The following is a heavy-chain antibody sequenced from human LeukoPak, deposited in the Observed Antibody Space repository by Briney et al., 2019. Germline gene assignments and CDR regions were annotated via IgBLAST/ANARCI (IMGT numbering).Heavy chain of an antibody. CDR1: GYTFSGHW. V-gene: IGHV5-51*01. CDR2: IYAGDSET. J-gene: IGHJ4*02. CDR3: GSRIVESTSPPDY. D-gene: IGHD1-26*01. Sequence: GESLKISCKGSGYTFSGHWIDWVRQMPGKGLEWMGIIYAGDSETRYSPSFQGQVTLSVDKSICTAYLQWSSLKASDTAMYYCGSRIVESTSPPDYWGQGTLVTVSS.